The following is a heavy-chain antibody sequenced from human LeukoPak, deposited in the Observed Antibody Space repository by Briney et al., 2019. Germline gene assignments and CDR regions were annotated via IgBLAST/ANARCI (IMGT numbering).Heavy chain of an antibody. CDR3: ARDNWNEGNWFDP. Sequence: SETLSLTCTVSGGSISTYYWSWIRQPPGKGLEWVGYIYYSGSTNYNPSLKSRVTISVDKSKNQFSLKLSSVTAADTAVYYCARDNWNEGNWFDPWGQGTLVTVSS. J-gene: IGHJ5*02. CDR2: IYYSGST. D-gene: IGHD1-1*01. V-gene: IGHV4-59*12. CDR1: GGSISTYY.